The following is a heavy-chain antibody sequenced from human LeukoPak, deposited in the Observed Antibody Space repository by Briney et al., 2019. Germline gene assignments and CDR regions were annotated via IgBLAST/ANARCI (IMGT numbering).Heavy chain of an antibody. CDR2: IYYSGST. CDR3: ARAGSGWSRGWFDP. J-gene: IGHJ5*02. Sequence: IPSETLSLTCTVSGGSISSYYWSWIRQPPGKGLEWIGYIYYSGSTNYNPSLKSRVTISVDTSKNQFSLKLSSVTAADTAVYYCARAGSGWSRGWFDPWGQGTLVTVSS. V-gene: IGHV4-59*01. D-gene: IGHD6-19*01. CDR1: GGSISSYY.